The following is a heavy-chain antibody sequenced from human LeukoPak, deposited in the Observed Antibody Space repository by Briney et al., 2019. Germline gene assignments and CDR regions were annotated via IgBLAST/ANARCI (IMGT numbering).Heavy chain of an antibody. Sequence: PSETLSLTCTVSGGSISSYYWNWIRQPAGKGLEWIGRIYTSGSTNYNPSLKSRVTMSVDTSKNQFSLKVTSVTAADAAVYYCARAWQWLPLDSWGQGTLVTVSS. CDR3: ARAWQWLPLDS. D-gene: IGHD6-19*01. CDR1: GGSISSYY. V-gene: IGHV4-4*07. CDR2: IYTSGST. J-gene: IGHJ4*02.